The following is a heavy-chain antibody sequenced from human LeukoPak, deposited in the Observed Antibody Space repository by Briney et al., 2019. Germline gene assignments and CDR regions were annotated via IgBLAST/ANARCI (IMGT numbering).Heavy chain of an antibody. V-gene: IGHV3-21*01. CDR1: GFTFSSYS. CDR3: ARSGIAVAGWFDY. Sequence: GESLKISCAASGFTFSSYSMKWVRQAPGKGLEWVSSISSSSSYIYYADSVKGRFTISRDNAKNSLYLQMNSLRAEDTAVYYCARSGIAVAGWFDYWGQGTLVTVSS. D-gene: IGHD6-19*01. J-gene: IGHJ4*02. CDR2: ISSSSSYI.